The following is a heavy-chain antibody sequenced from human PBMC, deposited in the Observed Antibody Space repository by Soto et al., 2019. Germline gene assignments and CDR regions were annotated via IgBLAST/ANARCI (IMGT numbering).Heavy chain of an antibody. CDR1: GGTFSSYA. V-gene: IGHV1-69*13. J-gene: IGHJ4*02. CDR3: ASGKTYYYDQFDY. Sequence: SVKVSCKASGGTFSSYAISWVRQAPGQGLEWMGGIIPIFGTANYAQKFQGRVTITADESTSTAYMELSSLRSKDTAVYSCASGKTYYYDQFDYWGQGTLVTVYS. D-gene: IGHD3-22*01. CDR2: IIPIFGTA.